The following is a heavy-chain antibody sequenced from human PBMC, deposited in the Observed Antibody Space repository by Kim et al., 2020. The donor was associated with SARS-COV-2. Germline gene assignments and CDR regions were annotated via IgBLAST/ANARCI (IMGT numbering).Heavy chain of an antibody. CDR1: GGSISSYY. J-gene: IGHJ6*03. Sequence: SETLSLTCTVSGGSISSYYWSWIRQPPGKGLEWIGYIYYSGSTNYNPSLKSRVTISVDTSKNQFSLQLSSVTAADTAVYYCATLRRDGYSTYYYYYMDGWGKGTTVTLSS. V-gene: IGHV4-59*01. CDR2: IYYSGST. D-gene: IGHD5-18*01. CDR3: ATLRRDGYSTYYYYYMDG.